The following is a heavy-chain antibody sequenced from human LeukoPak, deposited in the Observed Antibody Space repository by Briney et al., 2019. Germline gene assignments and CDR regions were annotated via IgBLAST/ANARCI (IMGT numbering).Heavy chain of an antibody. V-gene: IGHV3-30*18. CDR3: AKGFLEYYDILTGYYTSHLLDY. CDR1: GFTFSSYG. Sequence: GGSLTLSFAASGFTFSSYGMHWVRQAPGKGLEWVAVISYDGSNKYYADSVKGRFTISRDNSKNTLYLQMNSLRAEDKVVYYCAKGFLEYYDILTGYYTSHLLDYWGQGTLVTVSS. D-gene: IGHD3-9*01. CDR2: ISYDGSNK. J-gene: IGHJ4*02.